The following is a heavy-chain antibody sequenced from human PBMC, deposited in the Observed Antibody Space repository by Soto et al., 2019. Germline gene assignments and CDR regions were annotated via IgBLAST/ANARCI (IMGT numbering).Heavy chain of an antibody. Sequence: ASVKVSCKASGYTFTSYGISWVRQAPGQGIEWMGWISAYNGNTNYAQKLQGRVTMTTDTSTSTAYMELRSLRSDDTAFFYCARGSYCSGGSCSRTDYWGQGTLVTVSS. CDR3: ARGSYCSGGSCSRTDY. V-gene: IGHV1-18*01. J-gene: IGHJ4*02. CDR2: ISAYNGNT. CDR1: GYTFTSYG. D-gene: IGHD2-15*01.